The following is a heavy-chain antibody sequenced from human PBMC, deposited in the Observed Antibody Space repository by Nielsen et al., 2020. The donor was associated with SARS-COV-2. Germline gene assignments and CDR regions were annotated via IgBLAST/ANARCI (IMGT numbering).Heavy chain of an antibody. V-gene: IGHV1-18*01. CDR1: GYTFTSYG. J-gene: IGHJ5*02. CDR3: ARDMFFLGATNSLRDWFDP. CDR2: ISAYNGNT. Sequence: ASVKVSCKASGYTFTSYGISWVRQAPGQGLEWMGWISAYNGNTNYAQKLQGRVTMTTDTSTSTAYTELRSLRSDDTAVYYCARDMFFLGATNSLRDWFDPWGQGTLVTVSS. D-gene: IGHD1-26*01.